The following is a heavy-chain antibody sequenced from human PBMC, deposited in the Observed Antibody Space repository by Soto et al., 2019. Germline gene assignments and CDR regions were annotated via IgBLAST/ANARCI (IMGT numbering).Heavy chain of an antibody. D-gene: IGHD1-26*01. CDR1: GFTVSSTY. CDR3: AKMYSGGSPLQY. J-gene: IGHJ4*02. V-gene: IGHV3-53*01. CDR2: IYSGGST. Sequence: EVQLVESGGGLIQPGGSLRLSCAASGFTVSSTYMSWVRQAPGKGLEWVSVIYSGGSTFYADSVKGRFTISRDNSKNTFDLHMNCLRAEDTAVYSCAKMYSGGSPLQYWGQGTLVTVSS.